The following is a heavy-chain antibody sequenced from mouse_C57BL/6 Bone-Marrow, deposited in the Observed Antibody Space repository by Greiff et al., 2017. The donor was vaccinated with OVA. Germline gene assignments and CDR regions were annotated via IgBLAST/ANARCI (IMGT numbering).Heavy chain of an antibody. V-gene: IGHV1-74*04. J-gene: IGHJ1*03. D-gene: IGHD1-1*01. CDR2: IHPSASDT. CDR1: GYTFTSYW. CDR3: AIITTVAPRYFDV. Sequence: VKLQQPGAELVKPGASVKVSCKASGYTFTSYWMHWVKQRPGQGLEWIGRIHPSASDTNYNQKFKGKATLTVDKSSSTAYMQLSSLTSEDSAVYYCAIITTVAPRYFDVLGTGTTVTVSS.